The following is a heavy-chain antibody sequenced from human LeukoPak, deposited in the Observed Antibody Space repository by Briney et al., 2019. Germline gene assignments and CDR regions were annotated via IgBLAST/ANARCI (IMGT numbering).Heavy chain of an antibody. Sequence: GGSLRLSCAASGFTFSSYRMNWVRQAPGKGLEWVSYISSSSSTIYYADSVKGRFTISRDNSKNTLYLQMNSLRAEDTAVYYCAKAYGSGSYSYYYYMDVWGKGTTVTISS. J-gene: IGHJ6*03. CDR3: AKAYGSGSYSYYYYMDV. CDR1: GFTFSSYR. CDR2: ISSSSSTI. V-gene: IGHV3-48*01. D-gene: IGHD3-10*01.